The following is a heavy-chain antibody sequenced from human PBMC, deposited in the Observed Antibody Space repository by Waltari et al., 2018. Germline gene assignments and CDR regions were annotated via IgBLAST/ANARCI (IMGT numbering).Heavy chain of an antibody. V-gene: IGHV1-46*03. Sequence: QVQLVQSGAEVKKPGASVKVSCKASGYTFTSYCMHWVRQAPGLGIEWMGIINPIGGSKRYGQKFHGRVNMSMDTSTSRVYMELSSLRSEDTAVYYCAFRVRSWFDPWGQGTLVTVSS. J-gene: IGHJ5*02. CDR2: INPIGGSK. D-gene: IGHD3-3*01. CDR3: AFRVRSWFDP. CDR1: GYTFTSYC.